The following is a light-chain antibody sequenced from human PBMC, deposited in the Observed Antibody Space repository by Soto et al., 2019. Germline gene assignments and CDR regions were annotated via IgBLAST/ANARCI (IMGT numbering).Light chain of an antibody. J-gene: IGLJ1*01. CDR2: DVT. CDR1: SSDVGGYNY. Sequence: QSVLTQPRSVSGSPGQSVTISCTGTSSDVGGYNYVSRYQQHPGKAPKLMIYDVTTRPSGVPDRFSGSKPGNTASLTISGLQAEDEADYYCSSHAGSSVVFGTGTKVTVL. V-gene: IGLV2-11*01. CDR3: SSHAGSSVV.